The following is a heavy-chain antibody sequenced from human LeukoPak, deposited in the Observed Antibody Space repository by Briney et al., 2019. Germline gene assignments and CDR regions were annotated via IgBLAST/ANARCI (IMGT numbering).Heavy chain of an antibody. CDR2: IYYSGST. Sequence: SETLSLTCTVSGGSISSSSYYWGWIRQPPGKGLEWIGSIYYSGSTYYNPSLKSRVTISVDTSKNQFSLKLSSVTAADTAVYYCARQSTVTLYYFDYWGQGTLVTVSS. V-gene: IGHV4-39*01. J-gene: IGHJ4*02. CDR3: ARQSTVTLYYFDY. D-gene: IGHD4-11*01. CDR1: GGSISSSSYY.